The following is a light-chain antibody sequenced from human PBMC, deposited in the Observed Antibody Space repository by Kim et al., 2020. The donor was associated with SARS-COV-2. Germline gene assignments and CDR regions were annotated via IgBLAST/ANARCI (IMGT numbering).Light chain of an antibody. V-gene: IGLV1-44*01. Sequence: GQRVTISCSGSSPNIGSNIVNWYQQLPGTAPKVLIYNNNQRPSGVPDRFSGSKSGTSASLAIRGLQSEDEADYYCAAWDDSLSGWVFGGGTKLTVL. CDR1: SPNIGSNI. CDR2: NNN. CDR3: AAWDDSLSGWV. J-gene: IGLJ3*02.